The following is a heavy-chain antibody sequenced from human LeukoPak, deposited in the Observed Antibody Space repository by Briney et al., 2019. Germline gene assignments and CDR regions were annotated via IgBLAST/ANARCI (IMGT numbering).Heavy chain of an antibody. D-gene: IGHD3-9*01. CDR2: ISGSGSGT. CDR3: AKKGQQTGTDYFDY. CDR1: GFTFSSYA. J-gene: IGHJ4*02. V-gene: IGHV3-23*01. Sequence: PGGSLRLSCAASGFTFSSYAMSWVRQAPGKGLEWVSTISGSGSGTYYVDSVKGRFTISRDNSKNTLYLQMNSLRAEDTAVYYCAKKGQQTGTDYFDYWGQGTLVTVSS.